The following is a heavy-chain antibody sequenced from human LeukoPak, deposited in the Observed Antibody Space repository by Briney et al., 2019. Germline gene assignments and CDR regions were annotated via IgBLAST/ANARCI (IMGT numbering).Heavy chain of an antibody. CDR2: IRSKTFGGTT. D-gene: IGHD5-18*01. J-gene: IGHJ4*02. CDR3: TRYSGRTDS. CDR1: GFTFGTYA. Sequence: GGSLRLSCTSSGFTFGTYAVSWFRQAPGKGLEWVAFIRSKTFGGTTEYAASVEGRFTISRDDSKSIAYLQMNSLKTEDTAVYYCTRYSGRTDSWGQGSLVTVSS. V-gene: IGHV3-49*03.